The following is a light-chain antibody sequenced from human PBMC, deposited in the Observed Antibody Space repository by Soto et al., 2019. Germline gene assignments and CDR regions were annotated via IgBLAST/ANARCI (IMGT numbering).Light chain of an antibody. V-gene: IGKV3-15*01. Sequence: ERVMTQSPATLSVSPGERATLSCRSSQSVSSNLAWYQKKPGQAPRLLIDGASTMATGIPARFSGSGSGTEFTRTIISLQSADFAVYCCQQYNNWPPRYTFGQGTKLEIK. CDR1: QSVSSN. CDR2: GAS. J-gene: IGKJ2*01. CDR3: QQYNNWPPRYT.